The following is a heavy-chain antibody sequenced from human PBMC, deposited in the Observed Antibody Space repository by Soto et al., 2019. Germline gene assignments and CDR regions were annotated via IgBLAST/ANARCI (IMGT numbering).Heavy chain of an antibody. J-gene: IGHJ4*02. CDR3: TSDLGGWSDY. CDR2: INAGNGNT. Sequence: QVKLVQSGAEVKKPGASVKVSCKASGYTFTSYAMHWVRQAPGQRLEWMGWINAGNGNTKYSQKFQGRVTITRDISARTANMEVSSLRSEVTAVYYFTSDLGGWSDYWGQGTLVTVST. CDR1: GYTFTSYA. V-gene: IGHV1-3*01. D-gene: IGHD2-15*01.